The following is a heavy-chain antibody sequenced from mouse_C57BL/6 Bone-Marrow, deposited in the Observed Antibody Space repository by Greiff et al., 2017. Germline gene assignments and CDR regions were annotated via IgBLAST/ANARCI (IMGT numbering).Heavy chain of an antibody. CDR2: IYPGDGDT. CDR3: AREQETLTVVPYAD. CDR1: GYAFSSYW. Sequence: VQLQQSGAELVKPGASVKISCKASGYAFSSYWMSWVKQRPGQGLEWIGQIYPGDGDTNYNGKFKGKATLTADKSSSTAYMQLRSLTSEDSAVYFCAREQETLTVVPYADWGQGTLVTASA. V-gene: IGHV1-80*01. D-gene: IGHD1-1*01. J-gene: IGHJ3*01.